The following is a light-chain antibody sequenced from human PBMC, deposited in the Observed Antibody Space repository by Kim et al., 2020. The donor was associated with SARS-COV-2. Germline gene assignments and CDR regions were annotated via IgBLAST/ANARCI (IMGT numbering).Light chain of an antibody. CDR1: QSVSSSY. J-gene: IGKJ2*01. Sequence: SPWESASLSCRASQSVSSSYLAVYQQKPGQAPRLLIYGASSRATGIPDRFSGSGSGTDFTLSINRLEPEDSAVYYCQQYDVAPPYTFGQGTKLEI. CDR2: GAS. V-gene: IGKV3-20*01. CDR3: QQYDVAPPYT.